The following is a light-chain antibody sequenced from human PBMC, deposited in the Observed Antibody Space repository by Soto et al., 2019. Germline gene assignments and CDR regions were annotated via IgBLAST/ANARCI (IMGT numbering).Light chain of an antibody. CDR2: GAS. V-gene: IGKV3-15*01. CDR1: RSISNN. Sequence: EIVMTQSPATLSVSPGERATLSCRASRSISNNLAWYQQKPGQAPRLLIYGASTRATGIPARFSGSGSGTELTLTISGLQSEDFAVYYCQQYNNWPPWTFGQGTRLEIK. J-gene: IGKJ5*01. CDR3: QQYNNWPPWT.